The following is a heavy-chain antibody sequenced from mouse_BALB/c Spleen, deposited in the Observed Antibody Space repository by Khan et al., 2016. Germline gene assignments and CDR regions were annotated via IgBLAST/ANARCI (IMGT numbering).Heavy chain of an antibody. CDR1: EYEFPSHD. D-gene: IGHD4-1*01. J-gene: IGHJ3*01. V-gene: IGHV5-2*01. CDR3: TRHGTGTSVY. Sequence: EVELVESGGGLVQPGESLKISCESNEYEFPSHDMSWVRKTPEMRLELVAAINSDGGSTYSPDTMESRFIISRDNAQKTLYLQMSSLRSEDTAFYYGTRHGTGTSVYWGQGTLVTVSA. CDR2: INSDGGST.